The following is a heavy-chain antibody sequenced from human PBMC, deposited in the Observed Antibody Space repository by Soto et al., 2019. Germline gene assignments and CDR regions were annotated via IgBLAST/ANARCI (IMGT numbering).Heavy chain of an antibody. V-gene: IGHV3-23*01. Sequence: GGSLRLSCAASGFTFSSYAMSWVRQAPGKGLEWVSAISGSGGSTYYADSVKGRFTISRDNSKNTLYLQMNSLRAEDTAVYYCAKDWHSSGGYRSGSYHSYFDYWGQGALVTVSS. CDR2: ISGSGGST. D-gene: IGHD6-19*01. CDR1: GFTFSSYA. CDR3: AKDWHSSGGYRSGSYHSYFDY. J-gene: IGHJ4*02.